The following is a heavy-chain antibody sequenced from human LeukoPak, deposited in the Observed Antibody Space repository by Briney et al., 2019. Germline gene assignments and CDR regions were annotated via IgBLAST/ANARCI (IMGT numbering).Heavy chain of an antibody. CDR1: GGSISTENYD. Sequence: SETLSLTCTVSGGSISTENYDWGWIRQPPGKGLEWIGNIYYTGSTNYNPSLKGRVTISVDTLKNQFSLRLTSMTAADTAVYYCVVGGAMDHWSQGTLVTVSS. J-gene: IGHJ4*02. CDR3: VVGGAMDH. V-gene: IGHV4-39*01. D-gene: IGHD4-23*01. CDR2: IYYTGST.